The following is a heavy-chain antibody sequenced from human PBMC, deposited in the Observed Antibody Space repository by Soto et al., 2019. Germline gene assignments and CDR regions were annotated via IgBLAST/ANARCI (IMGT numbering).Heavy chain of an antibody. CDR3: ARDSYFDDSSGYLDI. D-gene: IGHD3-22*01. CDR1: GFPCSSYW. Sequence: EVQLVESGGGLVQPGGSLRLSCAASGFPCSSYWMSWVRQAPGKGLEWVANIKQDGSEKYYVDSVKGRFTIPRDNAKNSLYLQMNSLRAEDTAVYYCARDSYFDDSSGYLDIWGQGTMVTVSS. J-gene: IGHJ3*02. CDR2: IKQDGSEK. V-gene: IGHV3-7*01.